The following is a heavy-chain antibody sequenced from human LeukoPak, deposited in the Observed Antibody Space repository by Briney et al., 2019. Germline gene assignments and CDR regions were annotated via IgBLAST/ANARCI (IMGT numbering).Heavy chain of an antibody. CDR1: GLTFSSYW. CDR3: ARDLYYYDSSGRFDP. CDR2: INSDGSST. J-gene: IGHJ5*02. D-gene: IGHD3-22*01. Sequence: GGSLRLSCAASGLTFSSYWMHWVRQAPGKGLVWVSRINSDGSSTSYADSVKGRFTISRDNAKNTLYLQMNSLRAEDTAVYYCARDLYYYDSSGRFDPWGQGTLVTVSS. V-gene: IGHV3-74*01.